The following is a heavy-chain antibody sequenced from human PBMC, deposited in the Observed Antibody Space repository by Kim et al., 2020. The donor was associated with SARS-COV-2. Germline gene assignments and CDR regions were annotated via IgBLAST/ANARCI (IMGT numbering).Heavy chain of an antibody. CDR1: GFTFGDYA. CDR2: IRSKAYGGTT. Sequence: GGSLRLSCTASGFTFGDYAMSWFRQAPGKGLEWVGFIRSKAYGGTTEYAASVKGRFTISRDDSKSIAYLQMNSLKTEDTAVYYCTRGPGGSTRNVPPHPIYYGMDVWGQGTTVTVSS. CDR3: TRGPGGSTRNVPPHPIYYGMDV. D-gene: IGHD2-2*01. V-gene: IGHV3-49*03. J-gene: IGHJ6*02.